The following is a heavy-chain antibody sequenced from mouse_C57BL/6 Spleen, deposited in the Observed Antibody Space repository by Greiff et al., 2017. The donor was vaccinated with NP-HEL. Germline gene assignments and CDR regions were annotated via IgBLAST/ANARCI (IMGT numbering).Heavy chain of an antibody. D-gene: IGHD1-1*01. CDR1: GYTFTSYW. J-gene: IGHJ3*01. CDR3: ARGITTVVAPPFAW. CDR2: IHPNSGST. Sequence: QVQLQQSGAELVKPGASVKLSCKASGYTFTSYWMHWVKQRPGQGLEWIGMIHPNSGSTNYNEKFKSKATLTVDKSSSTAYMQLSSLTSEDSAVYYCARGITTVVAPPFAWWGQGTLVTVSA. V-gene: IGHV1-64*01.